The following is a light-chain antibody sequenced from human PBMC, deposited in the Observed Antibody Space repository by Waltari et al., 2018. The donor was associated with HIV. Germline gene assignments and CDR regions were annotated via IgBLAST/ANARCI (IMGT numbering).Light chain of an antibody. Sequence: SYELTQPSSVSVSPGQTVRITCSGDNLGEKLVCWCQQKPGQSPLLLIYADKKRPSGIPERFAASTSGNTATLAITETQTMDEADYYCQTWDNSAGVFGGGTKLTVL. CDR3: QTWDNSAGV. V-gene: IGLV3-1*01. CDR2: ADK. CDR1: NLGEKL. J-gene: IGLJ2*01.